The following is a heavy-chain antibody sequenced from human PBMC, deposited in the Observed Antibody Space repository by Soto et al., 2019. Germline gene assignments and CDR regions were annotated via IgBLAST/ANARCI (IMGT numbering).Heavy chain of an antibody. J-gene: IGHJ3*02. V-gene: IGHV3-23*01. CDR1: GFTFNIYA. CDR2: VGGSGYNT. D-gene: IGHD6-13*01. Sequence: EVQLLQSGGGLVQPGGSLRLSCAASGFTFNIYAMSWVRLAPGKGLEWVSAVGGSGYNTYYADSVKGRFTISRDNSENTLSLQMNSLRAEDTAIYFCAKALVCGAKAFYIWGQGTMVTVSS. CDR3: AKALVCGAKAFYI.